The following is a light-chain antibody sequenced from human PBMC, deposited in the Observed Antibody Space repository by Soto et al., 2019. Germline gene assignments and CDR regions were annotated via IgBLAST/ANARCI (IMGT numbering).Light chain of an antibody. Sequence: EIVLTQSPGTLSLSPGERATLSCRASQSISSSNLAWYQQKPGQAPRLLIYGASSRATGIPDRFSGSGSGTDFPLTIGRLEPEDFAVYFCQQYGSSPPATFGQGTNLEIK. V-gene: IGKV3-20*01. J-gene: IGKJ2*01. CDR2: GAS. CDR3: QQYGSSPPAT. CDR1: QSISSSN.